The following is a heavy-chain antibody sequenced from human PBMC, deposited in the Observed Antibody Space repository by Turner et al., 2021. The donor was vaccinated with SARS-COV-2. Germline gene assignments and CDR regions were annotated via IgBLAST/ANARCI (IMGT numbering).Heavy chain of an antibody. CDR3: AKIYGGSYFAAFDY. CDR1: GFTFSTYG. J-gene: IGHJ4*02. CDR2: ISYDGSNK. V-gene: IGHV3-30*18. Sequence: QVQLVESGGGVVQPGRSLRLSCAASGFTFSTYGMHWVRQAPGKGLEWVALISYDGSNKYYADYVKGRFTISRDNSKNTLYLQMNSLRAEDTAVYYCAKIYGGSYFAAFDYWGQGTLVTVSS. D-gene: IGHD1-26*01.